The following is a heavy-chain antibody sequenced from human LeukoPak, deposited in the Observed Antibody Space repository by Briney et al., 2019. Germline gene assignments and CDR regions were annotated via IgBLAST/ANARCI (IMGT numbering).Heavy chain of an antibody. D-gene: IGHD6-13*01. Sequence: PGGSLRLSCAASGFTFDDYAMHWVRQAPGKGLEWVSGISWNSGSIGYADSVKGRFTISRDNAKNSLYLQMNSLRAEDTALYYCAKDLGHYSSSWFDYWGQGTLVTVSS. V-gene: IGHV3-9*01. CDR1: GFTFDDYA. J-gene: IGHJ4*02. CDR3: AKDLGHYSSSWFDY. CDR2: ISWNSGSI.